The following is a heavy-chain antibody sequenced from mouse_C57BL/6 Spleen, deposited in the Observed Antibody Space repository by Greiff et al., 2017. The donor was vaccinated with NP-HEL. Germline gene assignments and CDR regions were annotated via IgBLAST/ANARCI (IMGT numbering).Heavy chain of an antibody. Sequence: EVKVVESGGGLVQPGGSLSLSCAASGFTFTDYYMSWVRQPPGKALEWLGFIRNKANGYTTEYSASVKGRFTISRDNSQSFLYLQMNALRAEYRATYYCARFSQLTGTRKYFDYWGQGTTLTVSS. V-gene: IGHV7-3*01. CDR2: IRNKANGYTT. CDR1: GFTFTDYY. D-gene: IGHD4-1*01. CDR3: ARFSQLTGTRKYFDY. J-gene: IGHJ2*01.